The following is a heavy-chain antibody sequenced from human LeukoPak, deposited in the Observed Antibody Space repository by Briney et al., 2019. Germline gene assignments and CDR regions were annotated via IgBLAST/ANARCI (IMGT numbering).Heavy chain of an antibody. CDR3: ARDVCGGTGTTINGYSYGYPSGY. Sequence: GGSLRLSCAASGFTFSSYAMSWVRQAPGKGLEWVAVISYDGSNKYYADSVKGRFTISRDNSKNTLYLQMNSLRAEDTAVYYCARDVCGGTGTTINGYSYGYPSGYWGQGTLVTVSS. J-gene: IGHJ4*02. V-gene: IGHV3-30-3*01. CDR1: GFTFSSYA. CDR2: ISYDGSNK. D-gene: IGHD5-18*01.